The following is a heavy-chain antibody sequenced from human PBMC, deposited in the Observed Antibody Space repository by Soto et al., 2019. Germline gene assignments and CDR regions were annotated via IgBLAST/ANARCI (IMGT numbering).Heavy chain of an antibody. Sequence: EVPLVESGGGLVQPGGSLRLSCAASGFTVSSNYMSWVRQAPGKGLEWVSVIYSGSSTYYADSVKGRFTISRDNSKNALYLQINSLRAEDTAVYYCAIDMVCGLEVWGQRTIVTVSS. CDR1: GFTVSSNY. D-gene: IGHD3-10*01. J-gene: IGHJ6*02. CDR2: IYSGSST. CDR3: AIDMVCGLEV. V-gene: IGHV3-66*01.